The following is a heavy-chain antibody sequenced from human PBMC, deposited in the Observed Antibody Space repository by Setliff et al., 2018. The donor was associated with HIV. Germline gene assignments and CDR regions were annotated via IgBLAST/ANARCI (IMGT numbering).Heavy chain of an antibody. Sequence: GASVKVSCKASGNTFTNYAMNWVRQAPGQGLEWMGWINTNTGNPMYAQGFTGRFVFSLDTSASTAYLQISSLKAEDTAVYYCARERGGVTMIVVVNDAFDIWGQGTMVTVS. CDR2: INTNTGNP. CDR1: GNTFTNYA. CDR3: ARERGGVTMIVVVNDAFDI. V-gene: IGHV7-4-1*02. J-gene: IGHJ3*02. D-gene: IGHD3-22*01.